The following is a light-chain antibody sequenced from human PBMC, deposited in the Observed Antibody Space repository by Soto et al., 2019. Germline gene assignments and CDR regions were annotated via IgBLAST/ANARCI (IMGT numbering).Light chain of an antibody. V-gene: IGKV3-20*01. CDR1: LSLSSSY. CDR2: GAS. J-gene: IGKJ3*01. Sequence: EIVLTQSPGTLSLSPGERATLSCRDSLSLSSSYLAWYQQKPGQAPRLLIYGASSRATGIPDRFSGSGSGTDFTLTISRQEPEDFAVYYCQLYGSSPPYTFGLGTKVDIK. CDR3: QLYGSSPPYT.